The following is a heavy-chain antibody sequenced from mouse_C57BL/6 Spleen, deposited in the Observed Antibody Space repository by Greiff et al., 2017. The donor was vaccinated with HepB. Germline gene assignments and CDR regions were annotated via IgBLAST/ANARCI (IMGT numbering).Heavy chain of an antibody. V-gene: IGHV5-17*01. D-gene: IGHD2-1*01. CDR2: ISSGSSTI. J-gene: IGHJ4*01. Sequence: EVMLVESGGGLVKPGGSLKLSCAASGFTFSDYGMHWVRQAPEKGLEWVAYISSGSSTIYYADTVKGRFTISRDNAKNTLFLQMTSLRSEDTAMYYCARGHYGNYGYAMDYWGQGTSVTVSS. CDR3: ARGHYGNYGYAMDY. CDR1: GFTFSDYG.